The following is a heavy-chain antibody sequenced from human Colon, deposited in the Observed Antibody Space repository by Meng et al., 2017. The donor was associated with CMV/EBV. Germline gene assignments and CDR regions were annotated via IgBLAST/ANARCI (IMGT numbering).Heavy chain of an antibody. J-gene: IGHJ3*01. CDR1: GYTFTDYK. CDR2: INPASGGT. CDR3: ARDLRGSEAFDF. V-gene: IGHV1-2*02. Sequence: ASVKVSCKASGYTFTDYKIHWVRQAPDQRLEWMGWINPASGGTAYAQMFQGRVTMTRDTSISTAYMELSRLNSNDTALYYCARDLRGSEAFDFWGQGTMVTVSS. D-gene: IGHD3-16*01.